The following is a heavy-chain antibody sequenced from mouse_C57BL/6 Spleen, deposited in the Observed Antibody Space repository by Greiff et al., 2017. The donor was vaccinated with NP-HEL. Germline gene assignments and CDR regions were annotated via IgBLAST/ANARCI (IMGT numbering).Heavy chain of an antibody. CDR3: TIYYDYFHYYAMDY. J-gene: IGHJ4*01. D-gene: IGHD2-4*01. V-gene: IGHV1-15*01. Sequence: QVQLKESGAELVRPGASVTLSCKASGYTFTDYEMHWVKQTPVHGLEWIGAIDPETGGTAYNQKFKGKAILTADKSSSTAYMELRSLTSDDSAVYYCTIYYDYFHYYAMDYWGQGTSVTVSS. CDR1: GYTFTDYE. CDR2: IDPETGGT.